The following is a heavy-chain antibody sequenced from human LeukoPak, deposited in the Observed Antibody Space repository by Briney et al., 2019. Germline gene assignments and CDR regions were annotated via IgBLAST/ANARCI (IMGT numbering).Heavy chain of an antibody. Sequence: EASVKVSCKASGGTFSSYAISWVRQAPGQGLEWMGGIIPIFGTANYAQKFQGRVTITADESTSTAYMELSSLRSEDTALYYCAIYGDYLLWYFDLWGRGTLVTVSS. CDR2: IIPIFGTA. CDR1: GGTFSSYA. CDR3: AIYGDYLLWYFDL. D-gene: IGHD4-17*01. J-gene: IGHJ2*01. V-gene: IGHV1-69*01.